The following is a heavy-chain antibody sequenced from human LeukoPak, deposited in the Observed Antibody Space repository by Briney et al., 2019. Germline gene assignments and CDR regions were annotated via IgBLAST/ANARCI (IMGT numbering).Heavy chain of an antibody. Sequence: PGGSMRLSCVASGFTFSGYWMHWVRQAPGKGLVWVSRNNPDGSVKDYADSVTGRITISRDNAKNTLYLEMNSLRGEDTAMYYCARGGVANPHFFDYGGQGTLVTVSS. J-gene: IGHJ4*01. V-gene: IGHV3-74*01. CDR3: ARGGVANPHFFDY. D-gene: IGHD2-15*01. CDR2: NNPDGSVK. CDR1: GFTFSGYW.